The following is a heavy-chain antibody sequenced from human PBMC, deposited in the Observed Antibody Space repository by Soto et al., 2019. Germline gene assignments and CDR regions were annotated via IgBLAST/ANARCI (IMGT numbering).Heavy chain of an antibody. V-gene: IGHV1-24*01. CDR2: FDPEDGET. D-gene: IGHD6-13*01. Sequence: ASVKVSCKVSGYTLTELSMHWVRQAPGKGLEWMGGFDPEDGETIYAQKFQGRVTMTEDTSTNTAYMELSSLTSDDTAVYYCARALPYSSSGDSWGRGTLVTVSS. CDR1: GYTLTELS. J-gene: IGHJ4*02. CDR3: ARALPYSSSGDS.